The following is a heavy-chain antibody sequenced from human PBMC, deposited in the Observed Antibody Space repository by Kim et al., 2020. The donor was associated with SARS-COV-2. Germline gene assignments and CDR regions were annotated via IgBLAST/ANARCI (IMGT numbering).Heavy chain of an antibody. CDR1: GGTFSSYA. Sequence: SVKVSCKASGGTFSSYAISWVRQAPGQGLEWMGGIIPIFGTANYAQKFQGRVTITADESTSTAYMELSSLRSDDTAVYYCARIPPKRYCNSTSGDASDYWGRRTLVTVAS. CDR2: IIPIFGTA. V-gene: IGHV1-69*13. D-gene: IGHD2-2*01. CDR3: ARIPPKRYCNSTSGDASDY. J-gene: IGHJ4*02.